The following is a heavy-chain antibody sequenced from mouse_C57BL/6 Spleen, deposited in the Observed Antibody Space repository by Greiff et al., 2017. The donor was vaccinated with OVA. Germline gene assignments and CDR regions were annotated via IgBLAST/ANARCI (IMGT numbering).Heavy chain of an antibody. CDR1: GYTFTDYY. CDR3: ARPYYAPYYFDY. V-gene: IGHV1-26*01. CDR2: INPNNGGT. Sequence: EVQLQQSGPELVKPGASVKISCKASGYTFTDYYMNWVKQSHGKSLEWIGDINPNNGGTSYNQKFKGKATLTVDKSSSTAYMELRSLTSEDSAVYYCARPYYAPYYFDYWGQGTTLTVSS. J-gene: IGHJ2*01. D-gene: IGHD2-10*01.